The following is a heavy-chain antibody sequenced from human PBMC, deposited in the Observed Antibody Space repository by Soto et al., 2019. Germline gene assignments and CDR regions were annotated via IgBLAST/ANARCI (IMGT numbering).Heavy chain of an antibody. CDR2: IYYSGST. CDR1: VGSISSGDYY. CDR3: ARVTRVFDILTGYPIPENGLDP. J-gene: IGHJ5*02. Sequence: SETLSLTCTVSVGSISSGDYYCSWLRQPPGKGLEWIGYIYYSGSTYYNPSLKSRVTISLDTAKNQFALKRSSVTAADTAVYYCARVTRVFDILTGYPIPENGLDPWGQATRVTVS. D-gene: IGHD3-9*01. V-gene: IGHV4-30-4*01.